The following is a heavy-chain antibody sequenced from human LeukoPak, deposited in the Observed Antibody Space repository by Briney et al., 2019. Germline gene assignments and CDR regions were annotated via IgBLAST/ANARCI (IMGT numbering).Heavy chain of an antibody. CDR3: ARVGVTHPYYYYYYYMDV. D-gene: IGHD1-14*01. CDR2: ISWSSGII. Sequence: QSGGSLRLSCAASGFIFDDHGMHWVRQAPGKGLEWVSGISWSSGIIGYADSVKGRFTISRDNAKNSLYLQMNSLRAEDTAVYYCARVGVTHPYYYYYYYMDVWGKGTTVTVSS. J-gene: IGHJ6*03. V-gene: IGHV3-9*01. CDR1: GFIFDDHG.